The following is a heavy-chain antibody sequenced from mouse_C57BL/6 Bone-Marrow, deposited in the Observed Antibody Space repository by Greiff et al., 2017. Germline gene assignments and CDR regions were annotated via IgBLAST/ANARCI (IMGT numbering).Heavy chain of an antibody. CDR3: AKPRYYYGSSYDD. Sequence: QVQLQQPGAELVRPGSSVKLSCKASGYTFTSYWMYWVKQRTIQGLEWIGNIDPSDSETHYNQKFKDKATLTVDKSSSTSYRQSSSLTSDNAAVEYWAKPRYYYGSSYDDWGQGTTLTGSS. J-gene: IGHJ2*01. D-gene: IGHD1-1*01. CDR1: GYTFTSYW. V-gene: IGHV1-52*01. CDR2: IDPSDSET.